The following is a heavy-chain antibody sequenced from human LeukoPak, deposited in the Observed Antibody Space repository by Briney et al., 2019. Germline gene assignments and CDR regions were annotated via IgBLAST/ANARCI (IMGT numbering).Heavy chain of an antibody. D-gene: IGHD6-13*01. Sequence: PGGSLRLSCAASGFTFSSYWMSWVRQAPGKGLEWVANIKQDGSEKYYVDSVKGRFTISRDNAKNSLYLQMNSLRAEDTAVYYCARDSSSWYGDFDYWGQGTLVTVSS. CDR2: IKQDGSEK. J-gene: IGHJ4*02. CDR3: ARDSSSWYGDFDY. V-gene: IGHV3-7*01. CDR1: GFTFSSYW.